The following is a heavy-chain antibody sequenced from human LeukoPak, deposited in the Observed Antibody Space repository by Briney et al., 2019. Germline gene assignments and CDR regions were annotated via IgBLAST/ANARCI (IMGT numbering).Heavy chain of an antibody. CDR2: INPTGGNT. CDR3: ATGLWFGKYLDV. D-gene: IGHD3-10*01. V-gene: IGHV1-8*02. J-gene: IGHJ6*04. Sequence: GASVKVSCKASGYTFSNYGITWVRQAPGQGLEWMGLINPTGGNTGYAQKFQGRVTMTRNTSISTAYMELSSLRSEDTAVYYCATGLWFGKYLDVWGKGTTVTISS. CDR1: GYTFSNYG.